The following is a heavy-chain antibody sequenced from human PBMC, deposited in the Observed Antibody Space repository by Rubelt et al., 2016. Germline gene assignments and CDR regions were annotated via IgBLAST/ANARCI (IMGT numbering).Heavy chain of an antibody. CDR1: GFTFDDYA. J-gene: IGHJ4*02. CDR2: ISWNSGSI. CDR3: AKDINIPRGYSDGPFDY. V-gene: IGHV3-9*01. D-gene: IGHD5-18*01. Sequence: EVQLVESGGGLVQPGRSLRLSCAASGFTFDDYAMHWVRQAPGKGLEWVSGISWNSGSIGYADSVKGRFTISRDNAKNSLYLQMNSLRAEDTALYYCAKDINIPRGYSDGPFDYWGQGTLVTVSS.